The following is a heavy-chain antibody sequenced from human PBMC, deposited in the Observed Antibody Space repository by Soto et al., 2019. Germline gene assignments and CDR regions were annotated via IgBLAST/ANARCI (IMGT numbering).Heavy chain of an antibody. CDR1: GFTFSDYY. D-gene: IGHD3-10*01. CDR2: ISTSSSYT. J-gene: IGHJ4*02. Sequence: VQLVESGGGLVQPGGSLRLSCAASGFTFSDYYMSWIRQAPGKGLEWVSYISTSSSYTNYADSVKGRFTISRDNAKNSLYLQMNSLRAEDTALYYCARGYFYTSGSFDYWGQGTLVTVSS. CDR3: ARGYFYTSGSFDY. V-gene: IGHV3-11*06.